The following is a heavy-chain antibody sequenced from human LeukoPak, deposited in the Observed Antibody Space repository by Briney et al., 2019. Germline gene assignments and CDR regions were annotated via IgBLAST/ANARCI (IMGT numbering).Heavy chain of an antibody. V-gene: IGHV3-7*01. CDR2: IKEDGSEK. D-gene: IGHD6-13*01. J-gene: IGHJ5*02. CDR1: GFTFSNYW. Sequence: GGSLRLSCAASGFTFSNYWMTWVRQAPGKGLEWVANIKEDGSEKYYADSVKGRFTISRDNSKNTLYLQLNTLRAEDTAVYYCARDLAAAGTWFDPWGQGTLVTVSS. CDR3: ARDLAAAGTWFDP.